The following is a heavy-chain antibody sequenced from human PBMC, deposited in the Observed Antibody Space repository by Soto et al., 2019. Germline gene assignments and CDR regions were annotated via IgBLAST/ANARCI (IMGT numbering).Heavy chain of an antibody. Sequence: EVQLVESGGGSVQPGGSLRVSCAAAGFSFSGYAMNWVRQAPGKGLEWLSYISSTSTNIYYADSVKGRFTISRDNAKNSLYPEMNGLGDEGTAVYYCAREFSKASYFYYWGQGTLLTVSS. V-gene: IGHV3-48*02. D-gene: IGHD3-3*02. J-gene: IGHJ4*02. CDR2: ISSTSTNI. CDR3: AREFSKASYFYY. CDR1: GFSFSGYA.